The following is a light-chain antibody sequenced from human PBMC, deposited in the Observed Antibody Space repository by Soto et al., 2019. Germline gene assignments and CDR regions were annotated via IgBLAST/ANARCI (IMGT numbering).Light chain of an antibody. CDR1: SSNIGAGYD. CDR3: QSYDSSRSGVV. V-gene: IGLV1-40*01. J-gene: IGLJ2*01. Sequence: QSVLTQPPSVSGAPGQRVTISCTGSSSNIGAGYDVHWYQQLPRTAPKLLIYGNTNRPSGVPDRFSGSRSGTSASLAITGLQAEEEDDYYCQSYDSSRSGVVFGGGTKLTVL. CDR2: GNT.